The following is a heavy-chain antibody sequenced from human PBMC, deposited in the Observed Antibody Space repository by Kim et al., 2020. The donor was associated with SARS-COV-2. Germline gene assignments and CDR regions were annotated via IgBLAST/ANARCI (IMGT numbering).Heavy chain of an antibody. Sequence: SETLSLTCAVYGGSFSGYYWSWIRQPPGKGLEWIGEINHSGSTNYNPSLKSRVTISVDTSKNQFSLKLSSVTAADTAVYYCAGADIVVVVAATQGNWFDPWGQGTLATVSS. CDR1: GGSFSGYY. CDR3: AGADIVVVVAATQGNWFDP. CDR2: INHSGST. J-gene: IGHJ5*02. V-gene: IGHV4-34*01. D-gene: IGHD2-15*01.